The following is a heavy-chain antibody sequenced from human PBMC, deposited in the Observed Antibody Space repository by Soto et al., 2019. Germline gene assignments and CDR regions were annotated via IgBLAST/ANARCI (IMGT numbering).Heavy chain of an antibody. CDR3: AKATATGGGAFDI. D-gene: IGHD2-8*02. Sequence: GGSLRLSCAASGFICSSYDMSWVRQAPGKGLEWVSTILVDGRTFYVDSVKGRFTISRDSSQNTVFLQVNSLTAGDTALYYCAKATATGGGAFDICGQGTMATVPS. CDR2: ILVDGRT. V-gene: IGHV3-23*01. J-gene: IGHJ3*02. CDR1: GFICSSYD.